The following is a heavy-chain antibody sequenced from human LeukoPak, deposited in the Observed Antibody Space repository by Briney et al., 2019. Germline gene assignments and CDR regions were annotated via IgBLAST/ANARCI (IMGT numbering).Heavy chain of an antibody. CDR3: AKYYGSGTYYFDY. CDR2: IYYSGST. Sequence: SETLSLTCTVSGGSISSYYWSWIRQPPGKGLEWIGYIYYSGSTNYNPSLKSRVTISVDTSKNQFSLKLSSVTAADTAVYYCAKYYGSGTYYFDYWGQGTQVTVSS. V-gene: IGHV4-59*01. J-gene: IGHJ4*02. D-gene: IGHD3-10*01. CDR1: GGSISSYY.